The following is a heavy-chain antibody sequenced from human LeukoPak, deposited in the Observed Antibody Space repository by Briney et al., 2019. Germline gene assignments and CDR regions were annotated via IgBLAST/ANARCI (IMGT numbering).Heavy chain of an antibody. Sequence: PGGSLRLSCAASGFTFSSYEMNWVRQAPGKGLEWVSYISSSGSTIYYADSVKGRFTISRDNAKNSLYLQMNSLRAEDTAVYYCARDDGEYSSSSKAFDIWGQGTMVTVSS. CDR3: ARDDGEYSSSSKAFDI. V-gene: IGHV3-48*03. J-gene: IGHJ3*02. CDR2: ISSSGSTI. CDR1: GFTFSSYE. D-gene: IGHD6-6*01.